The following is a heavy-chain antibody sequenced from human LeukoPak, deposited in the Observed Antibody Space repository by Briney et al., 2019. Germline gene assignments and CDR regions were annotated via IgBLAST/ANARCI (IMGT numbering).Heavy chain of an antibody. D-gene: IGHD3-10*01. CDR1: GGSVSSGSYY. CDR3: ASNYYGSGSLDY. J-gene: IGHJ4*02. V-gene: IGHV4-61*01. CDR2: IYYSGST. Sequence: SETLSLTCTVSGGSVSSGSYYWSWVRQPPGKGLEWIGYIYYSGSTNYNPSLKSRVTISVDTSKNQFSLKLSSVTAADTAVYYCASNYYGSGSLDYWGQGNLVTVSS.